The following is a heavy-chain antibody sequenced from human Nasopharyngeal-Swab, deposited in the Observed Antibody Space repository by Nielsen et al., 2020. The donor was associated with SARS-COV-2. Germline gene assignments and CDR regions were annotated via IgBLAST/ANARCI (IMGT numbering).Heavy chain of an antibody. D-gene: IGHD3-22*01. J-gene: IGHJ4*02. V-gene: IGHV4-34*01. CDR2: INHSGST. Sequence: GQAARKGLEWIGEINHSGSTNYNPSLKSRVTISVDTSKNQFSLKLSSVTAADTAVYYCARDPGSGSFYFDYWGQGTLVTVSS. CDR3: ARDPGSGSFYFDY.